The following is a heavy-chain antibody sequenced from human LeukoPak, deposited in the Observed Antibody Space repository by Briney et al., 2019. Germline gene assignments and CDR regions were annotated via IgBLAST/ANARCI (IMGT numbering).Heavy chain of an antibody. CDR2: INPNTGVR. CDR1: GYSFSGYY. Sequence: ASVKVSCEASGYSFSGYYIHWVRQAPGQGLEWMGWINPNTGVRKSTQKFQGRVTMTGDTSITTAYMELIRLRSDDTAIYYCAREGVGGLPFDFWGQGTLVSV. D-gene: IGHD4-23*01. V-gene: IGHV1-2*02. CDR3: AREGVGGLPFDF. J-gene: IGHJ4*02.